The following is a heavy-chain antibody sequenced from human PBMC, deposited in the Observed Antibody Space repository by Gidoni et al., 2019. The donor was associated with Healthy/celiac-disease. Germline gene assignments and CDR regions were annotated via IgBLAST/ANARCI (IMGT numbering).Heavy chain of an antibody. J-gene: IGHJ4*02. CDR2: ISGSGGST. D-gene: IGHD6-13*01. CDR1: GFTFSRYA. CDR3: AKDRYSSNTGGPFDY. Sequence: EVQLLESGGGLVQPGGSLRLSCAASGFTFSRYAMSWVRQAPGKGLEWVSAISGSGGSTYYADSVKGRFTISRDNSKNTLYLQMNSLRAEDTAVYYCAKDRYSSNTGGPFDYWGQGTLVTVSS. V-gene: IGHV3-23*01.